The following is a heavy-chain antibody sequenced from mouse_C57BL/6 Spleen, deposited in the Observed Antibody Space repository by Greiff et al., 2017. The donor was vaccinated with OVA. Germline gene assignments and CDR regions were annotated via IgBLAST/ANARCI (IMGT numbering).Heavy chain of an antibody. Sequence: EVQLVESGGSLVKPGGSLKLSCAASGFTFSSYAMSWVRQTPEKRLEWVATISDGGSYTYYPDNVKGRFTISRDNAKNNLYLQMSHLKSEDTAMYYCARGETGGYFDYWGQGTTLTVSS. CDR2: ISDGGSYT. CDR3: ARGETGGYFDY. D-gene: IGHD4-1*01. CDR1: GFTFSSYA. V-gene: IGHV5-4*01. J-gene: IGHJ2*01.